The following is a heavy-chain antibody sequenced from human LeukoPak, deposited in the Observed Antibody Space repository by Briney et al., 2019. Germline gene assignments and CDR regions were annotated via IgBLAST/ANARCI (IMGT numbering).Heavy chain of an antibody. CDR3: ARACTYAWLTLYKHAAFDI. J-gene: IGHJ3*02. CDR2: IYYSGST. V-gene: IGHV4-31*01. Sequence: SQTLSLTCTVSGGSISSGGYYWSWIRQHPGKGLEWIGYIYYSGSTYYNPSLKSLVTISVDTSKNQFSLKLSSVTAADTAVYYCARACTYAWLTLYKHAAFDIWGQGTMVTVSS. CDR1: GGSISSGGYY. D-gene: IGHD2-2*01.